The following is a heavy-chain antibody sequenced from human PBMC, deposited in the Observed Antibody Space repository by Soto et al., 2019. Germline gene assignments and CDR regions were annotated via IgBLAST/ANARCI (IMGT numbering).Heavy chain of an antibody. D-gene: IGHD4-17*01. CDR2: IIPIFGTA. CDR1: GGTFSSYA. Sequence: GASVKVSCKASGGTFSSYAISWVRQAPGQGLEWMGGIIPIFGTANYAQKFQGRVTITADESTSTAYMELSSLRSEDTAVYYCANGDNTPNYYYYYGMDVWGQGTTVTVSS. J-gene: IGHJ6*02. CDR3: ANGDNTPNYYYYYGMDV. V-gene: IGHV1-69*13.